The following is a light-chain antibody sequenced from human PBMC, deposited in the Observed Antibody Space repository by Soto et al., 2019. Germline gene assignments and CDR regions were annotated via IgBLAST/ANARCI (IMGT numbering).Light chain of an antibody. CDR3: QSYDSSLSGFLYV. Sequence: QSVLTQPPSVSGAPGQRVTISCTGSSSNIGAGYDVHWYQQLPGTAPKLLIYGNSNRPSGVPDRFSGSKSGTSDSLAITGLQAEDEADYYCQSYDSSLSGFLYVFGTGTQLTVL. CDR2: GNS. V-gene: IGLV1-40*01. J-gene: IGLJ1*01. CDR1: SSNIGAGYD.